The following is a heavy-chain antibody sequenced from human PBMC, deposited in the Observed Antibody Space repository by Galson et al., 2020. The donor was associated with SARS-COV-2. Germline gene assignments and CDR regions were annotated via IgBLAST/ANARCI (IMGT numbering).Heavy chain of an antibody. Sequence: SETLSLTCTVSGGSISSGDYYWSWIRQPPGKGLEWIGYIYYSGSTYYNPSLKSRVTISVDTSKNQFSLKLSSVTAADTAVYYCARDPVLLWFREAGDAFDVWGQGTMVTVSS. CDR2: IYYSGST. V-gene: IGHV4-30-4*01. J-gene: IGHJ3*01. D-gene: IGHD3-10*01. CDR3: ARDPVLLWFREAGDAFDV. CDR1: GGSISSGDYY.